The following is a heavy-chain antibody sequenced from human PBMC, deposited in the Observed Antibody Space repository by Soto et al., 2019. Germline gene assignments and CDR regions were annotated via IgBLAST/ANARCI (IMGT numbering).Heavy chain of an antibody. D-gene: IGHD1-1*01. V-gene: IGHV3-23*01. Sequence: EVQLLESGGGLVQPGGSLRLSCAASGFTFSSYAMSWVRQAPGKGLEWVSAISGSGGSTYYADSVKGRFTISRDNSKNTLYLQMNSLRAEDTAVYYCANTTPRPYYYYYGMDVWGQGTTVTVSS. CDR1: GFTFSSYA. CDR3: ANTTPRPYYYYYGMDV. CDR2: ISGSGGST. J-gene: IGHJ6*02.